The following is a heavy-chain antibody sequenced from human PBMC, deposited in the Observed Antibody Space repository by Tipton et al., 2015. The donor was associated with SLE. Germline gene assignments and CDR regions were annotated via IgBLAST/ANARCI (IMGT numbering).Heavy chain of an antibody. CDR1: GFTFSGSA. V-gene: IGHV3-73*01. Sequence: SLRLSCAASGFTFSGSAMHWVRQASGKGLEWVGRIRSKANSYATAYAASVKGRFTISRDDSKNTAYLQMNSLKTEDTAVYYCTMTTVPEGAFDIWGQGTMVTVSS. CDR3: TMTTVPEGAFDI. CDR2: IRSKANSYAT. J-gene: IGHJ3*02. D-gene: IGHD4-17*01.